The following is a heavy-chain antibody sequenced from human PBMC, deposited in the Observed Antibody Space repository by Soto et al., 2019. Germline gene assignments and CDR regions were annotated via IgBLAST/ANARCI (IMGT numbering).Heavy chain of an antibody. CDR1: GYTFTSYY. V-gene: IGHV1-2*04. CDR2: INPNSGGT. D-gene: IGHD6-13*01. Sequence: GASVKVSCKASGYTFTSYYMHWVRQAPGQGLEWMGWINPNSGGTNYAQKFQGWVTMTRDTSISTAYMELSRLRSDDTAVYYCARDGTGIAAADLDYWGQGTLVTVSS. CDR3: ARDGTGIAAADLDY. J-gene: IGHJ4*02.